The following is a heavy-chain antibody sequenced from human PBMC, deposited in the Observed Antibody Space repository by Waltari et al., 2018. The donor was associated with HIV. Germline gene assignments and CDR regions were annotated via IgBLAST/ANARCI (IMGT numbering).Heavy chain of an antibody. J-gene: IGHJ3*02. V-gene: IGHV3-23*01. Sequence: EVQLLESGGGLVQPGGSLRLSCAASGFTFSSYAMSWVRQAPGKGLEWVSAISGSGGSTYYADSVKGRFTISRDNSKNTLYLQMNSLRAEDTAVYYCAKDFIHPGIAVAGLTAFDIWGQGTMVTVSS. CDR2: ISGSGGST. CDR1: GFTFSSYA. CDR3: AKDFIHPGIAVAGLTAFDI. D-gene: IGHD6-19*01.